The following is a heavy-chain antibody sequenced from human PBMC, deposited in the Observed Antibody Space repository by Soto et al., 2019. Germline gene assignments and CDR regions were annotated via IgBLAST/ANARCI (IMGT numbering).Heavy chain of an antibody. CDR3: AKDRYGDSDGGHFDY. Sequence: QVQLVESGGGVVQPGRSLRLSCAASGITFRNYAMHWVRQAPGQGLEWVAVISDDGSNKYYADTVKGRFTISRDNFKNTLYLQMNSLRAEDTAVYYCAKDRYGDSDGGHFDYWGQGTLVTASS. D-gene: IGHD4-17*01. V-gene: IGHV3-30*18. CDR1: GITFRNYA. CDR2: ISDDGSNK. J-gene: IGHJ4*02.